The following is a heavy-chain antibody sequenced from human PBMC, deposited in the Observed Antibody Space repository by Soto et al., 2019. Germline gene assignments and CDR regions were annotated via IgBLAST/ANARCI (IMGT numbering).Heavy chain of an antibody. CDR2: TYYRSKWYN. V-gene: IGHV6-1*01. J-gene: IGHJ6*03. D-gene: IGHD2-2*01. CDR3: AREVVPAALYYYYYYMDV. CDR1: GDSVSSNSAA. Sequence: QSQTLSLTCAISGDSVSSNSAAWNWIRQSPSRGLEWLGRTYYRSKWYNDYAVSVKSRITINPDTSKNQFSLQLNSVTPEDTAVYYCAREVVPAALYYYYYYMDVWGKGTTVTVSS.